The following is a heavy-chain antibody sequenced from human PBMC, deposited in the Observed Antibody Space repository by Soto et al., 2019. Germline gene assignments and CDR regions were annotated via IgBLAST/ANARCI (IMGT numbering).Heavy chain of an antibody. D-gene: IGHD5-12*01. CDR3: ARDESYGGYDH. V-gene: IGHV3-33*01. J-gene: IGHJ5*02. Sequence: QVQLVQSGGGVVQPGRSLRLSCAASGFTFSSYDMHWVRQAPGQGLEWVEVIWYDGSNKYYAESVKGRFIITRDNSKNTLYQQMISLRGEETAVYYCARDESYGGYDHWGQGTLVTVSS. CDR1: GFTFSSYD. CDR2: IWYDGSNK.